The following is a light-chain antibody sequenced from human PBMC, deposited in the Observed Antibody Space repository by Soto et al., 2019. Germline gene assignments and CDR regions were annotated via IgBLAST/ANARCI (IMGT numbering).Light chain of an antibody. CDR3: AAWDVSLGGPA. V-gene: IGLV1-47*01. CDR1: NSNIGSKY. J-gene: IGLJ2*01. Sequence: QSMLTQPPSASGTPGQRVTISCSGSNSNIGSKYVYWYQQLPGTAPKLLLYRNNQRPSGVPDRFSGSKSGTSASLAISGLRSEDEADYYGAAWDVSLGGPAVGGGTKLTV. CDR2: RNN.